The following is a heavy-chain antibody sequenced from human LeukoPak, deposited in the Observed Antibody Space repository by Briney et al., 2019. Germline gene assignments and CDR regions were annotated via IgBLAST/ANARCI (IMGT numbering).Heavy chain of an antibody. Sequence: SETLSLTCAVSGGSISSSNWWSWVRQPPGKGLEWIGEIYHSGSTNYNPSLKSRDTISVDKSKNQFSLKLSSVTAADTAVYYCARVDDSSGYYSAFDIWGQGTMVTVSS. CDR3: ARVDDSSGYYSAFDI. V-gene: IGHV4-4*02. CDR1: GGSISSSNW. CDR2: IYHSGST. J-gene: IGHJ3*02. D-gene: IGHD3-22*01.